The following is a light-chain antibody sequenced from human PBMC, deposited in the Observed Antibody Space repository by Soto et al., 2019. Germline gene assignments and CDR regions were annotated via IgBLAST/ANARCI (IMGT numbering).Light chain of an antibody. CDR3: SSYTSSNTVV. V-gene: IGLV2-14*03. J-gene: IGLJ2*01. CDR1: SSDVGGYNY. CDR2: DVS. Sequence: QSALTQPASVSGSPGQSITISCTGTSSDVGGYNYVSWYQQHPGKAPKLMIYDVSNRPSGVSNRFSGSKSGNTASLTVSGLQAEDEADYYYSSYTSSNTVVIGGGTKLTVL.